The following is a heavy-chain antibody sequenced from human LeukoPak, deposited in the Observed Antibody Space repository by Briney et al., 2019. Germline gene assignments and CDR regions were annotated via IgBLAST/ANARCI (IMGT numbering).Heavy chain of an antibody. D-gene: IGHD3-22*01. J-gene: IGHJ5*02. CDR1: GFTFSSYT. Sequence: GGSLRLPCAASGFTFSSYTMNWVRQAPGKGLEWVSSISSSSSYIYYADSVKGRFTISRDNAKNSLFLQMNSLRAEDTAVYYCARYYDTNWFDPWGQGTLVTVSS. CDR3: ARYYDTNWFDP. CDR2: ISSSSSYI. V-gene: IGHV3-21*01.